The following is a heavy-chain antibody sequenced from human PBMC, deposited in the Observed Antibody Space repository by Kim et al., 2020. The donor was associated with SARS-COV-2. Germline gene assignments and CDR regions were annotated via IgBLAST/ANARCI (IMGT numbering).Heavy chain of an antibody. Sequence: GGSLRLSCAASGFTFRGYTMYWVRQAPGKGLEWVAGIRSNAISSDTAYAVTGKNRFSISRNDSKNTANLQMNSLKTEDTSVYCCTSGNPIAGGWYDAIEIWGQRTIGTVSS. J-gene: IGHJ3*02. CDR3: TSGNPIAGGWYDAIEI. D-gene: IGHD6-13*01. CDR1: GFTFRGYT. CDR2: IRSNAISSDT. V-gene: IGHV3-73*01.